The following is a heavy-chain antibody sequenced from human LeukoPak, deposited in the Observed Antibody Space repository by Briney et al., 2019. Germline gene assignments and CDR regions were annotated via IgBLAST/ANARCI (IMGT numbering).Heavy chain of an antibody. V-gene: IGHV4-38-2*01. CDR1: GYSTSSGYY. D-gene: IGHD3-3*01. Sequence: SETLSLTCAVSGYSTSSGYYWGWIRQPPGKGLEWIGRIDHSGSTYYNPSLKSRVTISVDTSTNPFSPKLSSVTAADTAVYYCARWNLRFRHNDYWGHGTLVTVSS. CDR3: ARWNLRFRHNDY. CDR2: IDHSGST. J-gene: IGHJ4*01.